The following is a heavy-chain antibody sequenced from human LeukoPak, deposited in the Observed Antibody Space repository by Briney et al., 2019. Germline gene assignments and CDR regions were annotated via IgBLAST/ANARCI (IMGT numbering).Heavy chain of an antibody. D-gene: IGHD5-12*01. CDR2: INPNSGGT. J-gene: IGHJ6*03. CDR3: ARGIMATNWIYYYYNYMDV. Sequence: ASVKVSCNASGYTFTGYYMHWVRQAPGQGLEWMGWINPNSGGTNSAQKFQGRVTMTRDTSISTAYMVLSRLRSDDTAVYYCARGIMATNWIYYYYNYMDVWGKGTTVTVSS. CDR1: GYTFTGYY. V-gene: IGHV1-2*02.